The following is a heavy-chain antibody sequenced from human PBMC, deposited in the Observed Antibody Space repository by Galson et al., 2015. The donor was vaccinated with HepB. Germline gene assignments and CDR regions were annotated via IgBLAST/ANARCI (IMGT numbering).Heavy chain of an antibody. D-gene: IGHD3-22*01. CDR2: INPSGSST. V-gene: IGHV1-46*01. Sequence: SVKVSCKASGYTLTNYYMDWVRQAPGQGLEWMGVINPSGSSTRYAQKFQGRVTMTRDTSTSTVYMELSSLRSEDTAVYYCARGSMSYYDSSAYSSFDYWGQGTPVTVSS. J-gene: IGHJ4*02. CDR1: GYTLTNYY. CDR3: ARGSMSYYDSSAYSSFDY.